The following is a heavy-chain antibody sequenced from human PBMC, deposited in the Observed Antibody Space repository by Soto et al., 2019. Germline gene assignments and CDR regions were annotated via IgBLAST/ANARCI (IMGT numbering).Heavy chain of an antibody. CDR2: INPNSGGT. V-gene: IGHV1-2*04. Sequence: ASVKVSCKASGYTFTGYYMHWVRQAPGQGLEWMGRINPNSGGTNYAQKFQGWVTMTRDTSISTAYMELSRLRSDDTAVYYCARALVYYYDSRFYGMDVWGQGTTVTVSS. CDR3: ARALVYYYDSRFYGMDV. CDR1: GYTFTGYY. J-gene: IGHJ6*02. D-gene: IGHD3-22*01.